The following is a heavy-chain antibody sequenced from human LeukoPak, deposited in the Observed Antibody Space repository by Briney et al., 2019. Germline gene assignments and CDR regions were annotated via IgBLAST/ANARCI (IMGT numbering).Heavy chain of an antibody. CDR3: ARGRGTMVRGVIIRSYYYYMDV. CDR1: GYTFTSYD. Sequence: ASVKVSCEASGYTFTSYDINWVRQATGQGLEWMGWMNPNSGNTGYAQKFQGRVTMTRNTSISTAYMELSSLRSEDTAVYYCARGRGTMVRGVIIRSYYYYMDVWGKGTTVTISS. J-gene: IGHJ6*03. V-gene: IGHV1-8*01. CDR2: MNPNSGNT. D-gene: IGHD3-10*01.